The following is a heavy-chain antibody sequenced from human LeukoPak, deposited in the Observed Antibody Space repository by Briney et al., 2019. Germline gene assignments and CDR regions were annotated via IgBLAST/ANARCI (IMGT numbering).Heavy chain of an antibody. D-gene: IGHD4-23*01. CDR3: ARDKAVTTEVTQHFQH. J-gene: IGHJ1*01. CDR1: GYTFTNYG. Sequence: ASVKVSCKASGYTFTNYGFSWVGQAPGQGLEWMGWISAYNGYTDYAQKLQFRVTMTTDTSTSTAYMELRSLRSDDTAVYYCARDKAVTTEVTQHFQHWGQGTLVTVSS. CDR2: ISAYNGYT. V-gene: IGHV1-18*01.